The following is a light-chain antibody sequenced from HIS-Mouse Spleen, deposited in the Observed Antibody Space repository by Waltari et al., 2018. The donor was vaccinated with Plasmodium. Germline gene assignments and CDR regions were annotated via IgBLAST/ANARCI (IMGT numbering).Light chain of an antibody. CDR3: QQYYSYPIT. CDR2: AAS. CDR1: QGISSY. J-gene: IGKJ5*01. V-gene: IGKV1-8*01. Sequence: AIRMTQSPSSLSASTGDRVTITCRASQGISSYLAWYQQKPGKAPQLLIYAASTLQSGVPSRFSGSGSVTDFTLTISCLQSEDFATYYCQQYYSYPITFGQGTRLEIK.